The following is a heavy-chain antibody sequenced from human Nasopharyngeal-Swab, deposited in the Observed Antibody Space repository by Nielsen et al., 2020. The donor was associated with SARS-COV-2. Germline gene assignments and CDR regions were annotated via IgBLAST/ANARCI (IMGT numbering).Heavy chain of an antibody. CDR2: IYWDDDK. Sequence: SGPTLATPPQTPTLTCTFSGFSLTTRGVGVAWLPQPPGKALEWLALIYWDDDKRYSPSLKSRLTITKDTSKNQVVLTMTNMDPVDTATYYCAHSGGGWFGESIDYWGQGTLVTVSS. J-gene: IGHJ4*02. CDR1: GFSLTTRGVG. D-gene: IGHD3-10*01. CDR3: AHSGGGWFGESIDY. V-gene: IGHV2-5*02.